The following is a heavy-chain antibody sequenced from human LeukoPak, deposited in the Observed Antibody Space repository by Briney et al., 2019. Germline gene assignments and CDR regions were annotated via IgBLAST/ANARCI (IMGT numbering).Heavy chain of an antibody. D-gene: IGHD3-10*01. V-gene: IGHV1-24*01. CDR3: ARDYDSKRHIDAFGI. Sequence: ASVKVSCKVSGYTLTELSMHWVRQAPGKGLEWMGGFDPEDGETIYAQKFQGRVTMTEDTSTDTAYMELSSLRSEDTAVYYCARDYDSKRHIDAFGIWGQGTMVTVSS. J-gene: IGHJ3*02. CDR1: GYTLTELS. CDR2: FDPEDGET.